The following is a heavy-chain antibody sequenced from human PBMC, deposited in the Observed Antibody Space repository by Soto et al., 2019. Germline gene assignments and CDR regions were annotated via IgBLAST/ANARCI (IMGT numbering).Heavy chain of an antibody. CDR2: ISSSSSTI. D-gene: IGHD6-6*01. CDR1: GFTFSSYS. Sequence: EVQLVESGGGLVQPGGSRRLSCAASGFTFSSYSMNWVRQAPGKGLEWVSYISSSSSTIYYADSVKGRFTISRDNAKNSLYLQMNSLRDEDTVVYCCAKTEYSSSSSGMDVWGQGTTVTVSS. CDR3: AKTEYSSSSSGMDV. V-gene: IGHV3-48*02. J-gene: IGHJ6*02.